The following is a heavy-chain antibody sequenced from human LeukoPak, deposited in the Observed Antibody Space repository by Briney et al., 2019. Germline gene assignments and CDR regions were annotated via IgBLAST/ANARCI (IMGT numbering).Heavy chain of an antibody. J-gene: IGHJ4*02. Sequence: GGSLRLSCAASGSTFDDYAMHWVRQAPGKGLEWVSGISWNSGSIGYADSVKGRFTISRDNAKNSLYLQMNSLRAEDTALYYCAKEAAIWGQGTLVTVSS. CDR2: ISWNSGSI. CDR1: GSTFDDYA. D-gene: IGHD2-2*01. CDR3: AKEAAI. V-gene: IGHV3-9*01.